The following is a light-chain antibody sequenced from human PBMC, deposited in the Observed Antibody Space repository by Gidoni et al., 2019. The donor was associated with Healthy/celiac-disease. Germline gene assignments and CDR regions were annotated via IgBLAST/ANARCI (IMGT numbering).Light chain of an antibody. Sequence: DIQMTQSPSSLSASVGDRVTIPFRASQSISSYLNWYQEKPGKAPKLLIYAASSLQSGVPSRFSGSGYGTDFTLTISSLQPEDFATYYCQQSYSTLWTFGQGTKVEIK. V-gene: IGKV1-39*01. CDR3: QQSYSTLWT. J-gene: IGKJ1*01. CDR2: AAS. CDR1: QSISSY.